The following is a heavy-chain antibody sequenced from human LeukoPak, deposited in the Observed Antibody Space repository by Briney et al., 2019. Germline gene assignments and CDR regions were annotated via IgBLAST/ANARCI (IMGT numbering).Heavy chain of an antibody. CDR1: GFTFSSYS. D-gene: IGHD3-10*01. V-gene: IGHV3-21*01. J-gene: IGHJ4*02. CDR3: ARDPNYYGSGSYLY. CDR2: ISSSSSYI. Sequence: GGSLRLSCAASGFTFSSYSMNWVRQAPGKGLEWVSSISSSSSYIYYADSVKGRFTISRDNAKTSLYLQMNSLRAEDTAVYYCARDPNYYGSGSYLYWGQGTLVTVSS.